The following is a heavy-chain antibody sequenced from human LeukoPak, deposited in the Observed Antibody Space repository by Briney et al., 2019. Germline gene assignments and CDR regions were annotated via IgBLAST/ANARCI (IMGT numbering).Heavy chain of an antibody. CDR2: IYYTGST. V-gene: IGHV4-39*01. D-gene: IGHD3-10*01. J-gene: IGHJ5*02. Sequence: SETLSLTCTVSRASINSSNFYWRWLRQPPGRGLESFGSIYYTGSTDSNPSLNSRVTISVDTSKNQFSLKLSSVTAADTAVYYCARQGTMSRGGYWLDPWGQGTLVTVSS. CDR3: ARQGTMSRGGYWLDP. CDR1: RASINSSNFY.